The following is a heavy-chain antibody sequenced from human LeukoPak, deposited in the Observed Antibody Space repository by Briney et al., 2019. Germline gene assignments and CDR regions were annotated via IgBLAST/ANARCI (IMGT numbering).Heavy chain of an antibody. Sequence: SETLSLTCTVSGGSISSYYWSWIRQPPGKGLEWIGYIYYSGSTNYNPSLKSRVTISVDTSKNQFSLKLSSVTAADTAVYYCARGVVPAAINYYYYYYMDVWGKGTTVTVSS. CDR3: ARGVVPAAINYYYYYYMDV. CDR1: GGSISSYY. V-gene: IGHV4-59*01. CDR2: IYYSGST. J-gene: IGHJ6*03. D-gene: IGHD2-2*02.